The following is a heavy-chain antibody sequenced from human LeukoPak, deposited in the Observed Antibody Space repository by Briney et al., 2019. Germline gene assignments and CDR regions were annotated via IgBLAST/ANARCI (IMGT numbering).Heavy chain of an antibody. CDR1: GGSISSDKW. CDR3: ARSGRIETTTFSFFYGMDV. V-gene: IGHV4-4*02. CDR2: IYHSGNT. D-gene: IGHD2/OR15-2a*01. J-gene: IGHJ6*02. Sequence: SETLSLTCAVSGGSISSDKWWSWVRQPPGKGLEWIAEIYHSGNTYYNPSLKSRVTISVDKSKNQFSLKLSSVTAADTAVYYCARSGRIETTTFSFFYGMDVWGQGTTVTVSS.